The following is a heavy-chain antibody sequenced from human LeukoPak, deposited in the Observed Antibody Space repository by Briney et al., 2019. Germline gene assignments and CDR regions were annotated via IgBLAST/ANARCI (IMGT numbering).Heavy chain of an antibody. Sequence: SQTLSLTCTVSGGSISSGGYYWSWIRQPPGKGLEWIVYIYHSGSTYYNPSLKSRVTISVDRSKNQFSLKLSSVTAADTAVYYCARVVYYDSSGYADAFDIWGQGTMVTVSS. CDR2: IYHSGST. CDR3: ARVVYYDSSGYADAFDI. CDR1: GGSISSGGYY. V-gene: IGHV4-30-2*01. D-gene: IGHD3-22*01. J-gene: IGHJ3*02.